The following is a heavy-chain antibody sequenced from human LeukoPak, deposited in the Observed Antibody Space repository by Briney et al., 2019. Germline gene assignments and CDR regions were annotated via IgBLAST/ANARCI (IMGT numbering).Heavy chain of an antibody. Sequence: SETLSLTCTVSGGSVSSYYWSWIRQPPGKGLEWIGYIYYSGSTNYNPSLKSRVTISVDTSKNQFSLKLSSVTAADTAVYYCARDCSSTSCYDYWGQGTLVTVSS. J-gene: IGHJ4*02. CDR1: GGSVSSYY. CDR3: ARDCSSTSCYDY. V-gene: IGHV4-59*02. CDR2: IYYSGST. D-gene: IGHD2-2*01.